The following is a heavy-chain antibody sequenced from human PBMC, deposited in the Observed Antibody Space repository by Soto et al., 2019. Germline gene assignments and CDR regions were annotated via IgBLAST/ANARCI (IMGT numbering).Heavy chain of an antibody. D-gene: IGHD3-3*01. CDR2: IYYSGST. CDR1: GGSISSSSYY. CDR3: GTIFGVVISDY. J-gene: IGHJ4*02. Sequence: QLQLQESGPGLVKPSETLSLTCTVSGGSISSSSYYWGWIRQPPGKGLEWIGSIYYSGSTDYNPSLKSRVTISVDTSKNHSSLKLSSVTAADTAVYYCGTIFGVVISDYWGQGTLVTVSS. V-gene: IGHV4-39*02.